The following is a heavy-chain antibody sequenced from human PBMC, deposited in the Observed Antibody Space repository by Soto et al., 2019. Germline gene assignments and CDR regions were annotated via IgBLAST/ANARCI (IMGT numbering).Heavy chain of an antibody. D-gene: IGHD5-12*01. CDR2: TYFRSKWYN. CDR1: GDSVSSNTAS. Sequence: SQTLSLTCAISGDSVSSNTASWNWIRQSPSGGLEWLGRTYFRSKWYNDYAVSVKSRIIINPDTSNNQFSLQLNSVTPEDTALYFCAKGDNLGPKTGYAFDPWGQGSMVTVSS. CDR3: AKGDNLGPKTGYAFDP. V-gene: IGHV6-1*01. J-gene: IGHJ5*02.